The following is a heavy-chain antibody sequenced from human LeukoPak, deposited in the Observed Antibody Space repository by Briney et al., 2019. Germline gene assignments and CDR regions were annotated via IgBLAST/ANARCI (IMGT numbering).Heavy chain of an antibody. J-gene: IGHJ4*02. V-gene: IGHV4-59*01. CDR2: IYYSGSI. CDR3: ARDRWDSSGYYSLDY. CDR1: GGSISSYY. Sequence: SETLSLTCTVSGGSISSYYWSWIRQPPGKGLEWIGYIYYSGSINYTPYLKSRVTISVDTSKNQFSLKLSSVTAADTAVYYCARDRWDSSGYYSLDYWGQGTLVTVSS. D-gene: IGHD3-22*01.